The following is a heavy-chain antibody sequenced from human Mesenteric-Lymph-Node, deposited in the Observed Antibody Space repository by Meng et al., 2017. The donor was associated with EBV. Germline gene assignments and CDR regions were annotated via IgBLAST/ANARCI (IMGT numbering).Heavy chain of an antibody. D-gene: IGHD3-10*01. V-gene: IGHV4-4*02. CDR1: VDSISNSNW. Sequence: VQLQESVPGLVKPSGTLSLTCAVSVDSISNSNWWSWVRQPPGKGLEWIGEIYYTGSTNYNPSLKSRVSMSVDKSKNEFSLEVNSVTAADTAVYYCARDRILLWFGENPSGWFDPWGQGTLVTVSS. J-gene: IGHJ5*02. CDR2: IYYTGST. CDR3: ARDRILLWFGENPSGWFDP.